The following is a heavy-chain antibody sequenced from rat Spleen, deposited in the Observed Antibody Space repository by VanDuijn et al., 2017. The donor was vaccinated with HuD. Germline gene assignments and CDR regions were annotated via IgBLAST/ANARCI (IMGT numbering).Heavy chain of an antibody. J-gene: IGHJ4*01. Sequence: EVQLVESDGGLVQPGRSLKLSCAASGFTFSDYGMAWVRQAPTKGLEWVASIRTGGDNTFYRDSVEGRFTISRDNAKNTHYLQMDSLRSEDTATYYCTRGYVMDAWGQGASVTVSS. CDR3: TRGYVMDA. CDR1: GFTFSDYG. V-gene: IGHV5S13*01. CDR2: IRTGGDNT.